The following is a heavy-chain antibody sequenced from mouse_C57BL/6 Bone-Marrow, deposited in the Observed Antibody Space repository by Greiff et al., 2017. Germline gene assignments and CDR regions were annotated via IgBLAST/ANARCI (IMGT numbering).Heavy chain of an antibody. Sequence: QVQLQQPGAELVKPGASVKVSCKASGYTFTSYWMHWVKQRPGQGLEWIGRIHPSDSGTNYNQKFKGKATLTVDKSSSTAYMQLSSLTSEDSAVYYCAILGGSSSYYFDYWGQGTTLTVSS. CDR2: IHPSDSGT. V-gene: IGHV1-74*01. J-gene: IGHJ2*01. D-gene: IGHD1-1*01. CDR1: GYTFTSYW. CDR3: AILGGSSSYYFDY.